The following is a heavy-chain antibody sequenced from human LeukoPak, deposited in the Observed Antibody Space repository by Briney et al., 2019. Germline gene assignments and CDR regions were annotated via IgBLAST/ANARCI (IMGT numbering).Heavy chain of an antibody. D-gene: IGHD4/OR15-4a*01. CDR2: IYHSGST. Sequence: SETLSLTCTVSGGSISSSSYYWGWIRQPPGKGLEWIGSIYHSGSTYYNPSLKSRVTISVDTSKNQFSLKLSSVTAADTAVYYCARFSVLYYFDYWGQGTLVTVSS. CDR1: GGSISSSSYY. CDR3: ARFSVLYYFDY. V-gene: IGHV4-39*07. J-gene: IGHJ4*02.